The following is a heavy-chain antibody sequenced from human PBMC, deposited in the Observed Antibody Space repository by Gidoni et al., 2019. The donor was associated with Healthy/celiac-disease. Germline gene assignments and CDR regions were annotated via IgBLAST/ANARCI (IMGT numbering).Heavy chain of an antibody. D-gene: IGHD1-26*01. V-gene: IGHV3-23*01. J-gene: IGHJ3*02. CDR1: GFTFSSYA. CDR2: ISGSGGST. CDR3: AKVPGGLQGVIYAFDI. Sequence: EVQLLESGGGLVQPGGSLRLSCAASGFTFSSYAMSWVRQAPGKGLEWVSAISGSGGSTYYADSVKGRFTISRDNSKNTLYLQMNSLRAEDTAVYYCAKVPGGLQGVIYAFDIWGQGTMVTVSS.